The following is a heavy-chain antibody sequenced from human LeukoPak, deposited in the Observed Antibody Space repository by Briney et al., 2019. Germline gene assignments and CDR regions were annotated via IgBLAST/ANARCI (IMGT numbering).Heavy chain of an antibody. V-gene: IGHV4-34*01. Sequence: SETLSLTCAVYGGPFSGYYWNWIRQPPGKGLEWIGEINHNVYTNYNPSLESRVTISVDTSKNQFSLKVYSLTAADTAVYFCARAGTGDRSAVFDYWGQEILVTVSS. CDR3: ARAGTGDRSAVFDY. CDR1: GGPFSGYY. D-gene: IGHD7-27*01. J-gene: IGHJ4*02. CDR2: INHNVYT.